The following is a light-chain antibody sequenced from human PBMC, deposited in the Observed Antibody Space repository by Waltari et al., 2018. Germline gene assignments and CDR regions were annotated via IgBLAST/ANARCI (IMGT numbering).Light chain of an antibody. Sequence: SFVLTQPPSLSVAPGKTARISCGAANIGSKSVHWHQLKPGPAPVLVIFYDSSRPSGIPERFSGSNSGDTATLIINRVEAGDEADYYCQVWDRTTDHPIFGGGTKLTVL. CDR2: YDS. CDR3: QVWDRTTDHPI. V-gene: IGLV3-21*04. J-gene: IGLJ2*01. CDR1: NIGSKS.